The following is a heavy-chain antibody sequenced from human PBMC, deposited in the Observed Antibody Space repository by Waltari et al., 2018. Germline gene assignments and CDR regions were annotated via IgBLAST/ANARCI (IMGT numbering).Heavy chain of an antibody. V-gene: IGHV4-34*01. CDR3: ARAWISLILGATSAFDI. CDR2: INHSGST. D-gene: IGHD1-26*01. Sequence: QVQLQQWGAGLLKPSETLSLTCAVYGGSFSGYYWSWIRQPPGKGLEWVGEINHSGSTNYNPALKSRFTISVDTSKNQFSRKLSSVTAADTAVYYCARAWISLILGATSAFDIWGQGTMVTVS. J-gene: IGHJ3*02. CDR1: GGSFSGYY.